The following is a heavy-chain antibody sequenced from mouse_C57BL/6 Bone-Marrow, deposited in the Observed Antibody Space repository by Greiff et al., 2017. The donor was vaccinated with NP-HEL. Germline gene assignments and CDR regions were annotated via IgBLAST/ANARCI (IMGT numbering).Heavy chain of an antibody. V-gene: IGHV14-4*01. CDR3: TTFYDYDDAY. CDR2: IDPENGDT. J-gene: IGHJ3*01. Sequence: VQLQQSGAELVRPGASVKLSCTASGFNIKDDYMHWVKQRPEQGLEWIGWIDPENGDTEYASKFQGKATITADTSSNTAYLQLSSLTSEDTAVYYCTTFYDYDDAYWGQGTLVTVSA. CDR1: GFNIKDDY. D-gene: IGHD2-4*01.